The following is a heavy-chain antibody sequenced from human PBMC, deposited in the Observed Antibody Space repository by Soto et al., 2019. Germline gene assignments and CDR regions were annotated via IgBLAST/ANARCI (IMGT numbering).Heavy chain of an antibody. CDR3: ARQATGYYYGWFDP. V-gene: IGHV4-39*01. D-gene: IGHD3-22*01. J-gene: IGHJ5*02. CDR2: IFYSGGT. Sequence: QLLLQESGPGLVKPSETLSLTCTVSGGAILDSTYYWAWIRQPPGKGLEWIGTIFYSGGTFYTPSLKSQVTLSVDTSKNQFSLKLTSVTAADSAVYFCARQATGYYYGWFDPWGQGTLVTVSS. CDR1: GGAILDSTYY.